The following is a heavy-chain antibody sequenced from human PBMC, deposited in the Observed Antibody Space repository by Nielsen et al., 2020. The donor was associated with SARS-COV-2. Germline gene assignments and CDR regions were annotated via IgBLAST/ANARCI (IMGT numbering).Heavy chain of an antibody. CDR1: GGSISISSYY. Sequence: SETLSLTCTVSGGSISISSYYWGWIRQSPGRGLEWIGYIHYSGTTYYNPSLKGRVAVSVDTSKNQFSLKLNSVTAADAAVYYCARRDSSGPGWFDPWGQGTLVTVSS. CDR2: IHYSGTT. J-gene: IGHJ5*02. D-gene: IGHD6-19*01. V-gene: IGHV4-39*01. CDR3: ARRDSSGPGWFDP.